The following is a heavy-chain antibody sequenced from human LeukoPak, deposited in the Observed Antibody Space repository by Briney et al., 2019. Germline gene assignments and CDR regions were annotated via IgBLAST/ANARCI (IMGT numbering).Heavy chain of an antibody. CDR1: GFTVSSNY. D-gene: IGHD3-9*01. Sequence: GGSLRLSCAASGFTVSSNYMSWVRQAPGKGLEWVSVIYSGGSTYYADSVKGRFTISRDNSKNTLYLQMNSLRAEDTAVYYCATPRYSGLRHYWYFDLWGRGTLVTVSS. V-gene: IGHV3-53*01. J-gene: IGHJ2*01. CDR2: IYSGGST. CDR3: ATPRYSGLRHYWYFDL.